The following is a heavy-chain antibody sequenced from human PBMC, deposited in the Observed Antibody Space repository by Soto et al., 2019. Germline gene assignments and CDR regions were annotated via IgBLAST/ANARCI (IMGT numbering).Heavy chain of an antibody. CDR2: IYTGGGT. Sequence: EVQLVESGGXXXQXGXSLXXXXXXXXXXVXXNPMXXXRQAPGKGLEWVSVIYTGGGTHYADSVKGRFTISRDNSKNTVNLQMNSLRPEDTAVYYCARDGSGHWGQGTLVTVSS. CDR1: XXXVXXNP. V-gene: IGHV3-66*01. J-gene: IGHJ4*02. CDR3: ARDGSGH.